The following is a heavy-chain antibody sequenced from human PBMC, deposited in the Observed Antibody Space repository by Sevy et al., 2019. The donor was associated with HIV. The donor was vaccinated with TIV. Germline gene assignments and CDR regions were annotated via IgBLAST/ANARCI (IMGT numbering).Heavy chain of an antibody. Sequence: GGSLRLSCAASGFTFSGYSMNWVRQAPGKGLEWVSSITSSSTYIHYADSVKGRFTISRDNAKNSLYLQMNSLRAEDTAVYFCTTSSSSAWFIVYWGQGTLVSVSS. CDR1: GFTFSGYS. J-gene: IGHJ4*02. CDR2: ITSSSTYI. CDR3: TTSSSSAWFIVY. V-gene: IGHV3-21*01. D-gene: IGHD6-13*01.